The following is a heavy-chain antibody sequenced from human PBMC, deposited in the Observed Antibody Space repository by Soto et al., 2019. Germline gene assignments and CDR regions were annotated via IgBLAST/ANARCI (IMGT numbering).Heavy chain of an antibody. CDR1: SDSMNSGGYY. CDR3: ARRGGSSSGYYYYAMDV. Sequence: KSSEILSLTCSVSSDSMNSGGYYWSWIRQHPGKGLEWIGYIYSNGDTYYNPSLKSRVTISVDTSKNQFSLNLTSVTAADTAVYYCARRGGSSSGYYYYAMDVWGQGTTVTVSS. V-gene: IGHV4-31*03. CDR2: IYSNGDT. D-gene: IGHD6-6*01. J-gene: IGHJ6*02.